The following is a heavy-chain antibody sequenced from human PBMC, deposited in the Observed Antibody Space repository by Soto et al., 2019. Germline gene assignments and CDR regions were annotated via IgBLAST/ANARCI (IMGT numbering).Heavy chain of an antibody. J-gene: IGHJ4*02. CDR3: ARRSIAAAGTPFYFDH. V-gene: IGHV1-69*13. Sequence: SAKVSCKASGGTFSSYAISWVRQAPGQGLEWMGGIIPIFGAANYAQKFQGRVTITADESTSTAYMELSSLRSEDTAVYYCARRSIAAAGTPFYFDHWGQGTLVTVSS. CDR2: IIPIFGAA. D-gene: IGHD6-13*01. CDR1: GGTFSSYA.